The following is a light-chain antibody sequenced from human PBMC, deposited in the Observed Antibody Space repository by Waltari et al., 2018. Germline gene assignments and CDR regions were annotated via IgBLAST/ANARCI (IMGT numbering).Light chain of an antibody. Sequence: QSVLTQPPSASGTPGQRVTISCSGGSSNIGSNPVQWYQHLPGTAPNLLIYLNDQRPSGVPDRFAGSKSGTSASLAISGLQSEDEVYYFCATWDENINGPLFGGGTKVTVL. CDR3: ATWDENINGPL. CDR2: LND. CDR1: SSNIGSNP. V-gene: IGLV1-44*01. J-gene: IGLJ3*02.